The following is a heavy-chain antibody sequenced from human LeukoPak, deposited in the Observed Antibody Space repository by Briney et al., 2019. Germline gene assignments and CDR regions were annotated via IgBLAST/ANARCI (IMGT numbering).Heavy chain of an antibody. D-gene: IGHD3-16*02. V-gene: IGHV1-8*02. Sequence: EASVKVSCKASGYTFTSYGISWVRQAPGQGLEWMGWINPNSGNTGYAQKVQGRGTMTRNTSISTAYMELSSLRSEDTAVYYCARENLRLGELSPPYFDYWGQGALVTVSS. CDR1: GYTFTSYG. CDR2: INPNSGNT. CDR3: ARENLRLGELSPPYFDY. J-gene: IGHJ4*02.